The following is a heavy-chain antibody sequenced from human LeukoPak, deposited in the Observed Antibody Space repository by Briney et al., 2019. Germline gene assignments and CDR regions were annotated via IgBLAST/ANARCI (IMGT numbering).Heavy chain of an antibody. Sequence: SETLSLTCTVSGGSISSNSYYWGWIRQPPGKGLEWIGNINYSGSTYYKPSLKSRVTISVHMSKNQFSLKLTSVTAADTAVYYCARDCSSTSCNGYFDLWGRGTLVTVSS. D-gene: IGHD2-2*01. CDR3: ARDCSSTSCNGYFDL. CDR1: GGSISSNSYY. CDR2: INYSGST. V-gene: IGHV4-39*07. J-gene: IGHJ2*01.